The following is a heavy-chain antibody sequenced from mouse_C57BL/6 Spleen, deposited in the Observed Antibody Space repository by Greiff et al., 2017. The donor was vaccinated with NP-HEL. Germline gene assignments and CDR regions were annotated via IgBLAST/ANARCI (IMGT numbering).Heavy chain of an antibody. CDR2: INPSSGYP. D-gene: IGHD1-1*01. CDR1: GYTFTSYT. CDR3: ARRVVATDYFDY. V-gene: IGHV1-4*01. Sequence: QVQLQQSGAELARPGASVKMSCKASGYTFTSYTMHWVKQRPGQGLEWIGYINPSSGYPKYNQKFKDKATLTADKSSSTAYMQLSSLTSEDSAVYYCARRVVATDYFDYWGKGTTLTVSS. J-gene: IGHJ2*01.